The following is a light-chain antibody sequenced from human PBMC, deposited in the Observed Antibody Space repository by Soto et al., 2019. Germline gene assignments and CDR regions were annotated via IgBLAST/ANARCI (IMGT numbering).Light chain of an antibody. CDR2: GAS. V-gene: IGKV3-15*01. CDR3: QQYNYWPPKIT. CDR1: QSVSSN. J-gene: IGKJ5*01. Sequence: ESVLTQSPGTLCVSPGERATLSCRASQSVSSNLAWYQQKTGQAPRLLIYGASTRATGIPARFSGSGSGTEFTLTISSLQSEDFAVYYCQQYNYWPPKITFGQGTRLEIK.